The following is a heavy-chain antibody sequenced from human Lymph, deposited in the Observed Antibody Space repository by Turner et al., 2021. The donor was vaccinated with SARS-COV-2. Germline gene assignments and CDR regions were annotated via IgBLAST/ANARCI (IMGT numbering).Heavy chain of an antibody. D-gene: IGHD1-26*01. Sequence: VQLVETGGGVVQPGRSLILSCSASGLTFSTYARYWVRQAPGKGLEWVAVISYDGSNKYYADSVKGRFTISRDNSKNTLFLQVNSLRAEDTAVYYCARPKSGSYWSHFDYWGQGTLVTVSS. CDR1: GLTFSTYA. J-gene: IGHJ4*02. CDR2: ISYDGSNK. V-gene: IGHV3-30-3*01. CDR3: ARPKSGSYWSHFDY.